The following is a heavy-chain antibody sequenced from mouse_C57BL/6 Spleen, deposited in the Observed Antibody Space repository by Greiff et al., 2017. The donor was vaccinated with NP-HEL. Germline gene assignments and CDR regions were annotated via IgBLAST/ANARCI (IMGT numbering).Heavy chain of an antibody. Sequence: QVQLQQSGAELVKPGASVKMSCKASGYTFTSYWITWVKQRPGQGLEWIGDIYPGSGSTNYNEKFKSKATLTVDTSSSTAYMQLSSLTSEDSAVYYCARSYAYDPGHAMDYWGQGTSVTVSS. V-gene: IGHV1-55*01. CDR1: GYTFTSYW. J-gene: IGHJ4*01. CDR2: IYPGSGST. D-gene: IGHD2-2*01. CDR3: ARSYAYDPGHAMDY.